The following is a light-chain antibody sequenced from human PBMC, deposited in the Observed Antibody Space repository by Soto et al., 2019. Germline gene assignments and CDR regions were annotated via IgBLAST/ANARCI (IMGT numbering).Light chain of an antibody. V-gene: IGKV1-5*01. J-gene: IGKJ2*01. CDR2: DAS. CDR1: QSISSW. Sequence: DIPVTQSPSTLSASVGDRVTITCRASQSISSWLAWYQQKPGKAPNLLIYDASSLESGVPSRFSGSGSGTEFTLTISSLQPDDFATYYCQQYNSYPYTFGQGTKLEIK. CDR3: QQYNSYPYT.